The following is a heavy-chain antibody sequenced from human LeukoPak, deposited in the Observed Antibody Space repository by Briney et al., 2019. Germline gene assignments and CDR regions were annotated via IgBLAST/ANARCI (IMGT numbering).Heavy chain of an antibody. D-gene: IGHD2-15*01. J-gene: IGHJ4*02. CDR2: INPDSGGT. CDR1: GYTFSGYY. V-gene: IGHV1-2*02. CDR3: ARAPRGYCSGGSCFDY. Sequence: ASVKVSCKASGYTFSGYYMHWVRQAPGQGLDWLGWINPDSGGTNSAQKFQGRVTMTRDTSISTVYMELSRLKSDDTAVYYCARAPRGYCSGGSCFDYWGQGTLVTVSS.